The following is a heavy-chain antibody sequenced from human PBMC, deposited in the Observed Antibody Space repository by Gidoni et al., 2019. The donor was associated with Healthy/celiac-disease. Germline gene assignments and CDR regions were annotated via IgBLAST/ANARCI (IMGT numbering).Heavy chain of an antibody. CDR1: YA. J-gene: IGHJ6*02. D-gene: IGHD3-10*01. V-gene: IGHV1-69*01. CDR2: IIPIFGTA. Sequence: YAISWVRQAPGQGLEWMGGIIPIFGTANYAQKFQGRVTITADESTSTAYMELSSLRSEDTAVYYCARTTYYGSGWGQNYYYYYGMDVWGQGTTVTVSS. CDR3: ARTTYYGSGWGQNYYYYYGMDV.